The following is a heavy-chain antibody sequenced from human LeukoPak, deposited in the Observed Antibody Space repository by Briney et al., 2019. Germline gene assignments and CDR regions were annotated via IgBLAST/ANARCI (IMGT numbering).Heavy chain of an antibody. D-gene: IGHD3-9*01. V-gene: IGHV3-48*03. Sequence: GGSLRLSCAASGFTFSSYEMNWVRQAPGKGLEWVSYISSSGSTIYYADSVKGRFTISRDNAKKSLYLQMNSLRAEDTAVYYCARATTYDILTGYSDYWGQGTLVTVSS. J-gene: IGHJ4*02. CDR2: ISSSGSTI. CDR3: ARATTYDILTGYSDY. CDR1: GFTFSSYE.